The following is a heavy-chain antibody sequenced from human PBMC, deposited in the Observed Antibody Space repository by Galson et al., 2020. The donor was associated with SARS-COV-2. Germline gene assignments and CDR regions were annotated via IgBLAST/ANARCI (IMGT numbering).Heavy chain of an antibody. V-gene: IGHV1-2*02. D-gene: IGHD3-10*01. CDR1: GHTFTGYY. CDR2: INPTSGGT. Sequence: ASVKVSCNASGHTFTGYYMHWVRQAPGQGPEWMVWINPTSGGTNYAQKFQGSVTMTRDTSISTAYMELSRLRSDDKAVYYCARNPQTHLWLGEYGERYYYGMDVWGQGTTVTVS. CDR3: ARNPQTHLWLGEYGERYYYGMDV. J-gene: IGHJ6*02.